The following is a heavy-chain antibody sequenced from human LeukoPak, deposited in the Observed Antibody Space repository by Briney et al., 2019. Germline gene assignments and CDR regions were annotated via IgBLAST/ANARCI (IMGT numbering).Heavy chain of an antibody. Sequence: SGGSLRLSCAASGFTFSSYSMNWVSQAPGKGLEGVAYISSSSSTIYYADSVKGRFTISRDNAKNSLYLQMNSLRAEDTTVYYCARDHSGSYSYYFDYWGQGTLVTASS. J-gene: IGHJ4*02. CDR2: ISSSSSTI. CDR3: ARDHSGSYSYYFDY. D-gene: IGHD1-26*01. CDR1: GFTFSSYS. V-gene: IGHV3-48*04.